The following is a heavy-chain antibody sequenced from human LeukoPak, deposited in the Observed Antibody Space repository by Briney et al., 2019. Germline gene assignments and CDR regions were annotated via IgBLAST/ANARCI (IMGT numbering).Heavy chain of an antibody. Sequence: GGSLRLSCAASGFTFSSYGMHWVRQAPGKGLEWVAFIRYDGSNKYYADSVKGRFTISRDNSKNTLYLQMNSLKAEDTAVYYCAKDSREIAARYYFDYWGQGTLVTVSS. CDR3: AKDSREIAARYYFDY. CDR1: GFTFSSYG. V-gene: IGHV3-30*02. J-gene: IGHJ4*02. CDR2: IRYDGSNK. D-gene: IGHD6-6*01.